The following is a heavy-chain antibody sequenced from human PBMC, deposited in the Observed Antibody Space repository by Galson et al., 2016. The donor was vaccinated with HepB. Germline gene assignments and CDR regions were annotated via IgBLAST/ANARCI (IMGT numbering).Heavy chain of an antibody. CDR1: GFTFGNYV. CDR3: AKVDCGGDCKRFDY. CDR2: ITNIGGNT. Sequence: SLRLSCAASGFTFGNYVLSWVRQAPGKGLAWVSSITNIGGNTYYADSMRGRFTISRDNSKNTLYLQMSSLRADDTALYYCAKVDCGGDCKRFDYWGQGTLVTVSS. D-gene: IGHD2-21*02. V-gene: IGHV3-23*01. J-gene: IGHJ4*02.